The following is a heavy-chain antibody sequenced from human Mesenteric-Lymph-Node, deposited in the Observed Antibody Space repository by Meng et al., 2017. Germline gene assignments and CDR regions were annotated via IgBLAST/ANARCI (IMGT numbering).Heavy chain of an antibody. CDR3: ARDRRDYGETEYAFDI. D-gene: IGHD4-17*01. CDR2: INPNSGGT. CDR1: GYTFTGYY. J-gene: IGHJ3*02. V-gene: IGHV1-2*06. Sequence: ASVKVSCKASGYTFTGYYMHWVRQAPGQGLEWMGRINPNSGGTNYAQKFQGRVTMTRDTSITTAYMELNSLRSDDTAVYYCARDRRDYGETEYAFDIWGQGTMVTVSS.